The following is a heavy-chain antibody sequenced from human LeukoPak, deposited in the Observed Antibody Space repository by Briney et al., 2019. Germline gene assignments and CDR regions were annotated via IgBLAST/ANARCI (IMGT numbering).Heavy chain of an antibody. CDR3: ARHSLAGGSSGLSSWLM. Sequence: GESLKISCKGSGYSFTSYWIGWVRQMPRKGMGWMEIIYPGDPDTRYSPSFQGQVTISGDKSITTAYLQWSSRKASDTAMYYCARHSLAGGSSGLSSWLMWGQGTLVTVSS. CDR1: GYSFTSYW. V-gene: IGHV5-51*01. J-gene: IGHJ4*02. CDR2: IYPGDPDT. D-gene: IGHD6-6*01.